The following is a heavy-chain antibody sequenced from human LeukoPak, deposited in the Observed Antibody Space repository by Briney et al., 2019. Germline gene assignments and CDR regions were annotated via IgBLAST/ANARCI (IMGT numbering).Heavy chain of an antibody. CDR3: ARGQGSSGPGIFEY. D-gene: IGHD6-19*01. V-gene: IGHV3-7*01. J-gene: IGHJ4*02. Sequence: GGPLRLSCASSGFTFSNYWVSWVRQAPGEGLEWVANIKQDGSEKFYVDSVKGRLTISRDNAKNSLYLQMNSLRVEDTAVYYCARGQGSSGPGIFEYWGQGTLVTVSS. CDR1: GFTFSNYW. CDR2: IKQDGSEK.